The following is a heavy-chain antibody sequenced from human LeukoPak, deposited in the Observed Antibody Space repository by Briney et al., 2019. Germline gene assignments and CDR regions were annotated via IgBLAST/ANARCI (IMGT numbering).Heavy chain of an antibody. D-gene: IGHD2-15*01. CDR1: GGPFSGYY. Sequence: PSETLSLTCAVYGGPFSGYYWSWIRQPPGKGLEWIGEINHSGSTNYNPSLKSRVTISVDTSKNQFSLKLSSVTAADTAVYYCARGGYWLGGGVDYWGQGTLVTVSS. J-gene: IGHJ4*02. V-gene: IGHV4-34*01. CDR3: ARGGYWLGGGVDY. CDR2: INHSGST.